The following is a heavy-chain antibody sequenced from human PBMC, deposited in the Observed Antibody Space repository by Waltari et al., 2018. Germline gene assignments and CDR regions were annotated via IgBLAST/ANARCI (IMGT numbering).Heavy chain of an antibody. CDR3: AREYYYDTRWIDY. CDR2: MYYSGST. Sequence: QLQLQESGPGLVKPSETLSLTCTVSGGPIIRASHYWGWIRQPPGKGLEWIGSMYYSGSTSYNPSLKSRVTVSVDTSKNQFSLKLNSVTAADTAVYYCAREYYYDTRWIDYWGQGTQVTVSS. CDR1: GGPIIRASHY. V-gene: IGHV4-39*07. D-gene: IGHD3-22*01. J-gene: IGHJ4*02.